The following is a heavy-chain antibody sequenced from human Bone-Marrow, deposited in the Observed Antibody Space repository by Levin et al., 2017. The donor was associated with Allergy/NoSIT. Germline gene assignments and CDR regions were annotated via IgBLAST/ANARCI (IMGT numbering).Heavy chain of an antibody. J-gene: IGHJ6*02. D-gene: IGHD3-10*01. CDR3: ARDSTYFYYAMDV. CDR1: GYGFTGHG. Sequence: GESLKISCKASGYGFTGHGINWVRQAPGQGLEWMGWISTYSGKTIYAQKLQGRLIVTTDRASSIVYMELRSLRSDDTAIYYCARDSTYFYYAMDVWGQGTTVTVSS. CDR2: ISTYSGKT. V-gene: IGHV1-18*04.